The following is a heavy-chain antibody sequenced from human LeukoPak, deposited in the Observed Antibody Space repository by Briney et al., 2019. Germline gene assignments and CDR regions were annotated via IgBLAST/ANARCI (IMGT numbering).Heavy chain of an antibody. CDR1: GDTFNNLP. D-gene: IGHD3-22*01. Sequence: SVKVSCKASGDTFNNLPFSWVRQAPGQGLEWMGRVIPILGIPNYAQKFQGRVTITADKSTGTTYMELSSLTSEDTAVYYCASPRNGDFYDSRGWFWGEGTLFS. CDR2: VIPILGIP. CDR3: ASPRNGDFYDSRGWF. V-gene: IGHV1-69*02. J-gene: IGHJ4*02.